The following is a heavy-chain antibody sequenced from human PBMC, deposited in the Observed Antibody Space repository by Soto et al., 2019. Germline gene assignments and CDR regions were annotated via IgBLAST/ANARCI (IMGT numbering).Heavy chain of an antibody. CDR3: ARSDYGEFDS. CDR1: GGSMRNYF. Sequence: PSETLSLTCTVSGGSMRNYFWNWIRQPPGKGLEWIAYIHFGGTTNYNPSLKSRVAISMDMSTNQLSLKLNSVTGADTALYYCARSDYGEFDSWGQGTLVTAPQ. J-gene: IGHJ4*02. CDR2: IHFGGTT. V-gene: IGHV4-59*01. D-gene: IGHD3-10*01.